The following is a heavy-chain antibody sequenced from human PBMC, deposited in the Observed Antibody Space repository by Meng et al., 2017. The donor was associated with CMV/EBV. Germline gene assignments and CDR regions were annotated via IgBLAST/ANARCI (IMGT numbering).Heavy chain of an antibody. J-gene: IGHJ4*02. D-gene: IGHD6-6*01. Sequence: GSLRLSCAVYGGSFSGYYWSWIRQPPGKGLEWIGEINHSGSTNYNPSLKGRVTISVDTSKNQFSLKLSSVTAADTAVYYCARGLSSSSFDYWGQGTLVTVSS. CDR1: GGSFSGYY. V-gene: IGHV4-34*01. CDR3: ARGLSSSSFDY. CDR2: INHSGST.